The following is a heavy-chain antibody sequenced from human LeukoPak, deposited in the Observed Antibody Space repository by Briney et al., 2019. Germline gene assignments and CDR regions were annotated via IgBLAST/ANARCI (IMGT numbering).Heavy chain of an antibody. CDR3: ARCTSKDWFDP. V-gene: IGHV4-38-2*02. J-gene: IGHJ5*02. Sequence: PSETLSLTSSVSGYSISSDYYWGWIRQPPGKGLEWIGSIHHTGSTYYNPSLKSRATISVDTSKNQFSLKLSSVTAADTAVYYCARCTSKDWFDPWGQGTLVTVSS. CDR1: GYSISSDYY. CDR2: IHHTGST. D-gene: IGHD2/OR15-2a*01.